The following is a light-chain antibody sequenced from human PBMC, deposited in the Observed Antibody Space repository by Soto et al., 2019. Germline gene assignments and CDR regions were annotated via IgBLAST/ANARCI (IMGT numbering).Light chain of an antibody. J-gene: IGKJ5*01. CDR1: QSLTTSY. V-gene: IGKV3-20*01. CDR2: GAS. CDR3: QQYGSSPT. Sequence: EIVLTQSPGTLSLFPGERATLSCRASQSLTTSYLAWYQQKPGQAPRLLIYGASSRATGIPDRFSGSGSGTDFTLTISRLEPEDFAVYYCQQYGSSPTCGQGTRLEIK.